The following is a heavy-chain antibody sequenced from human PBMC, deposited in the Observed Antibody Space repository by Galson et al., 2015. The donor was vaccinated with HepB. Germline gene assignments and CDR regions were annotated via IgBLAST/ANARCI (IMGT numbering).Heavy chain of an antibody. J-gene: IGHJ4*02. Sequence: SLGLSCAASGFTFDDYAMHWVRQAPGKGLEWVSGISWNSGSIGYADAVKGRFTISRDNAKNSLYLQMNSLRAEDTALYYCAKDQVGVATSFLFDYWGQGTLVTVSS. CDR2: ISWNSGSI. D-gene: IGHD5-12*01. CDR1: GFTFDDYA. V-gene: IGHV3-9*01. CDR3: AKDQVGVATSFLFDY.